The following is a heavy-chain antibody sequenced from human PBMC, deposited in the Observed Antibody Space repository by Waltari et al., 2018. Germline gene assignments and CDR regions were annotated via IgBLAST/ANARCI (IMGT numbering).Heavy chain of an antibody. CDR3: AREPSNWGSSDAAFDI. J-gene: IGHJ3*02. CDR1: GDSVSSNSAA. D-gene: IGHD7-27*01. CDR2: KYYRSKLYN. V-gene: IGHV6-1*01. Sequence: QVQLQQSGPGLVKPSQTLSLTCGISGDSVSSNSAAWSWIRQSPSRGLEWLGRKYYRSKLYNDYAVSVKSRITINPYTSKNQVSLQLNSVTPEDTAVYYCAREPSNWGSSDAAFDIWGQGTMVTVSS.